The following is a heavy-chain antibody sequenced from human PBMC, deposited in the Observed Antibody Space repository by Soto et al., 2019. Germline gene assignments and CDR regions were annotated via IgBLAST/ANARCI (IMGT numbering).Heavy chain of an antibody. Sequence: QVQLVQSGAEVKKPGSSVKVSCKASGGTFSSYAISWVRQAPGQGLEWMGGLIPIFGTANYAQKFQGRVTITADESTSTAYMELSSLRSEDTAVYYCARDGANDILTGYFRAGAYGMDVWGQGTKVTVSS. V-gene: IGHV1-69*01. CDR3: ARDGANDILTGYFRAGAYGMDV. J-gene: IGHJ6*02. CDR1: GGTFSSYA. CDR2: LIPIFGTA. D-gene: IGHD3-9*01.